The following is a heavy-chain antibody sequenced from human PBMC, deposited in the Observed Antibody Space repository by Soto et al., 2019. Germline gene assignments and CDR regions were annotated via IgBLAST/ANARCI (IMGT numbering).Heavy chain of an antibody. CDR1: GYAFTTYG. CDR3: ARGRYGDY. J-gene: IGHJ4*02. Sequence: QVHLVQSGAEVKKPGASVKVSCQGSGYAFTTYGLTWVRQSPGQGLEWMGWISAHNGNTNYAQKLQGRVTVTRDTSTSTADMELRSLRYDDTAVYYCARGRYGDYWGQGALVTVSS. D-gene: IGHD1-1*01. CDR2: ISAHNGNT. V-gene: IGHV1-18*01.